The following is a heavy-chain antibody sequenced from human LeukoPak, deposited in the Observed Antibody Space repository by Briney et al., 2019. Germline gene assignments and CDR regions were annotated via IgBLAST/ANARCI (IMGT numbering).Heavy chain of an antibody. D-gene: IGHD6-6*01. Sequence: PGTSLRLSCEASGFTFSTFPMHWVRQTPDKRLEWVAVISDDGRDTYYADSVKGRFTISRDNSKNTLYLQMNSLSPEDTAVVYCARVGRVSIYPGYMDVWGKGTTVTVSS. V-gene: IGHV3-30*04. CDR1: GFTFSTFP. CDR3: ARVGRVSIYPGYMDV. J-gene: IGHJ6*03. CDR2: ISDDGRDT.